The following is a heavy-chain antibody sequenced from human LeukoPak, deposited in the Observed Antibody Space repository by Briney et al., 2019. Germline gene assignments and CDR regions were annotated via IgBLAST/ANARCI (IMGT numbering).Heavy chain of an antibody. Sequence: GGSLRLSCAASGFTFSSSAMNWVRQAPGKGLEWVSAVSGSGGSTYYADSVKGRFTISRDNSKNTLYLQMNSLRAEDTAIYYCAKGSTISGVDYFDYWGQGTLVTVSS. V-gene: IGHV3-23*01. CDR1: GFTFSSSA. CDR3: AKGSTISGVDYFDY. D-gene: IGHD3-3*01. CDR2: VSGSGGST. J-gene: IGHJ4*02.